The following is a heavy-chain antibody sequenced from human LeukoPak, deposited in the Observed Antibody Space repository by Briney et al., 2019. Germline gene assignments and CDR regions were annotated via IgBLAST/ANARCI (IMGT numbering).Heavy chain of an antibody. CDR1: GFTFSSYG. CDR2: ISYDGSNK. V-gene: IGHV3-30*18. J-gene: IGHJ3*02. Sequence: GRSLRLSCAASGFTFSSYGMHWVRQAPGKGLEWVAVISYDGSNKYYADSVKGRFTISRDNSKNTLYLQMNSLRAEDTAVYYCAKDLITMIVVPHDAFDIWGQGTMVTVSS. D-gene: IGHD3-22*01. CDR3: AKDLITMIVVPHDAFDI.